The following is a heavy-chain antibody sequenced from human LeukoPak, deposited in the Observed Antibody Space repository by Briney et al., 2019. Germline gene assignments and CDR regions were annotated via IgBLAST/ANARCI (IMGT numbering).Heavy chain of an antibody. J-gene: IGHJ3*02. CDR1: GFTFSSYD. CDR3: ARQLHTKGAFDI. Sequence: GGSLRLSCAASGFTFSSYDMHWVRQATGKGLEWVSAIGTAGDTYYPGSVKGRFTISRENAKNSLYLQMNSLRAGDTAVYYCARQLHTKGAFDIWGQGTMVTVSS. D-gene: IGHD2-2*01. V-gene: IGHV3-13*01. CDR2: IGTAGDT.